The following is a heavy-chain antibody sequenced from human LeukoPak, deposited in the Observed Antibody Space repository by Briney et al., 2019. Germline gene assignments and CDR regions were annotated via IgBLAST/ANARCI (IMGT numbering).Heavy chain of an antibody. CDR1: GGSISSGGYY. CDR2: IYYSGST. J-gene: IGHJ3*02. Sequence: SETLSLTCTVSGGSISSGGYYWSWIRQPPGKGLEWIGYIYYSGSTNYNPSLKSRVTISVDTSKNQFSLKLSSVTAADTAVYYCARHRYSSGWDDAFDIWGQGTMVTVSS. CDR3: ARHRYSSGWDDAFDI. D-gene: IGHD6-19*01. V-gene: IGHV4-61*08.